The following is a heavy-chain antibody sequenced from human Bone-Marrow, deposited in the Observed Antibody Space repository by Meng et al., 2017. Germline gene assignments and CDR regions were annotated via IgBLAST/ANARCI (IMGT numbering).Heavy chain of an antibody. V-gene: IGHV4-34*01. CDR3: ARGYYYDSSFDP. CDR1: GGSFSGYY. J-gene: IGHJ5*02. CDR2: INHSGST. D-gene: IGHD3-22*01. Sequence: SETLSLTCAVYGGSFSGYYWSWIRQPPGKGLEWIGEINHSGSTNYNPSLKSRVTISVDTSKNQFSLKLSSVTAADTAVYYCARGYYYDSSFDPWGQGTRVTVSS.